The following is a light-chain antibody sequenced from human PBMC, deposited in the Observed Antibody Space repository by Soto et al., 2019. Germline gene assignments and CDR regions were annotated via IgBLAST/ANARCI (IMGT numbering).Light chain of an antibody. V-gene: IGLV2-11*01. CDR1: RSDVGGYDY. CDR3: CSYAGSYNVV. CDR2: DVI. Sequence: QSALTQPRSVSGSPGQSVTISCTGTRSDVGGYDYVSWYQQYPGKAPKLMIYDVIKRPSGVPDRFSGSKSGNTASLTISGLQDEDEADYYCCSYAGSYNVVFGGGTKLTVL. J-gene: IGLJ2*01.